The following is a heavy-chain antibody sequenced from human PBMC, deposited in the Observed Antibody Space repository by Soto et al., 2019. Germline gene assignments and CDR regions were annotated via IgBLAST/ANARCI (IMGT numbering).Heavy chain of an antibody. CDR1: GFTFSSYW. CDR3: TRDQGYCSGGSCYVAGY. V-gene: IGHV3-74*01. Sequence: EVQLVESGGGLVQPGGSLRLSCAASGFTFSSYWMHWVRQAPGKGLVWVSRINSDGSSTNYADSVKGPFTISRDNAKNTLYLQMNSLRAEDTAVYYCTRDQGYCSGGSCYVAGYWGKRTLVSVSA. J-gene: IGHJ4*02. CDR2: INSDGSST. D-gene: IGHD2-15*01.